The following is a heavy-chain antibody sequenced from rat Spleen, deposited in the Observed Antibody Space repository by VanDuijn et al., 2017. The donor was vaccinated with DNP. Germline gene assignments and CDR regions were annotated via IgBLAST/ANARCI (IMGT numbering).Heavy chain of an antibody. CDR2: INTGSGRT. D-gene: IGHD4-3*01. CDR1: GYTFTTYY. CDR3: ARSIRGTWIAY. J-gene: IGHJ3*01. Sequence: QIQLQQSGAELAKPGSSVMISCRASGYTFTTYYIGWIKQTTGQGLEYIGYINTGSGRTNYNEKFKGKATLTVDKSSSTAFMQLSSLTPDDSAVYYCARSIRGTWIAYWGQGTLVTVSS. V-gene: IGHV1-43*01.